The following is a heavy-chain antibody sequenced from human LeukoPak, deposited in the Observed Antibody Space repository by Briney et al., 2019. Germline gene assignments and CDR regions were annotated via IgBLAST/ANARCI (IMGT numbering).Heavy chain of an antibody. CDR2: ITCGGSVI. CDR3: ARKRLADLGDDTSFGGTPFDS. Sequence: SGGSLRLSCVASGFTFKTYHMNWVRQAPGKGLEWLSGITCGGSVIYYADSVKGRFTISRDDAMNSVFLQMSGLTVDDTAVYYCARKRLADLGDDTSFGGTPFDSWGQGTLVIVSS. J-gene: IGHJ4*02. D-gene: IGHD3-16*01. V-gene: IGHV3-48*03. CDR1: GFTFKTYH.